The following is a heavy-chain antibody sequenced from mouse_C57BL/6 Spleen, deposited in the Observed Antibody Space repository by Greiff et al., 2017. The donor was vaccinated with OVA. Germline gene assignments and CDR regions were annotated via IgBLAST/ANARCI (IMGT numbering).Heavy chain of an antibody. Sequence: QVQLQQPGAELVRPGSSVKLSCKASGYTFTSYWMHWVKQRPIQGLEWIGNIDPSDSETHYNQKFKDKATLTVDKSSSTAYMQLSGLTSEDSAVYYCARGGNLYYFDYWGQGTTLTVSS. V-gene: IGHV1-52*01. D-gene: IGHD2-1*01. CDR1: GYTFTSYW. CDR2: IDPSDSET. J-gene: IGHJ2*01. CDR3: ARGGNLYYFDY.